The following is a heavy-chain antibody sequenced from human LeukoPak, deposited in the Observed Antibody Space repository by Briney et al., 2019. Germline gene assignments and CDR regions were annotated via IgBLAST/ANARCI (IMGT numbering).Heavy chain of an antibody. CDR2: IIPIFGTA. Sequence: GASVKVSCKASGGTFSSYAISWVRQAPGQGLEWMGGIIPIFGTANYAQKFQGRVTITADESTSTAYMELSSLRSEDTAVYYCARDLNRLSGTSPWFDPWGQGTLVTVSS. V-gene: IGHV1-69*13. J-gene: IGHJ5*02. CDR3: ARDLNRLSGTSPWFDP. D-gene: IGHD2-2*01. CDR1: GGTFSSYA.